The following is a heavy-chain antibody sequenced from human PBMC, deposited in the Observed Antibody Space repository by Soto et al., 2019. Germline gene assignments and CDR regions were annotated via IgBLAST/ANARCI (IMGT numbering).Heavy chain of an antibody. CDR2: IYTTGST. V-gene: IGHV4-4*07. Sequence: SETLSLTCTVSYGAMRSYYWSWVRQPAGKGLEWIGRIYTTGSTNYNPSLTSRVSMSIDTSKNQFSLNLTSVTASDTAVYYCARDRSGRVRYYFDSWGQGALVTVSS. J-gene: IGHJ4*02. CDR3: ARDRSGRVRYYFDS. CDR1: YGAMRSYY. D-gene: IGHD1-26*01.